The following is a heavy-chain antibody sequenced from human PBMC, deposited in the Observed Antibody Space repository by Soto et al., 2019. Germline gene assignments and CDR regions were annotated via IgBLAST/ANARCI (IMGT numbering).Heavy chain of an antibody. CDR1: GFSLSTSGVG. J-gene: IGHJ4*02. CDR3: AHKGPEDWPLDY. CDR2: IYWDDSK. D-gene: IGHD3-9*01. V-gene: IGHV2-5*02. Sequence: QITLKESGPPLVRPTQTLTLTCAFSGFSLSTSGVGVGWIRQPPGKALEWLAVIYWDDSKHYSPSLRSRLTIPKDTSKNQVVLPMTTMDPMDTGTYYCAHKGPEDWPLDYWGQGTLVTVSS.